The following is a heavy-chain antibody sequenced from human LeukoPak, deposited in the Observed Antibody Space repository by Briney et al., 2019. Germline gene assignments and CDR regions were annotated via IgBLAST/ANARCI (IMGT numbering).Heavy chain of an antibody. D-gene: IGHD3-16*02. J-gene: IGHJ4*02. Sequence: GGSLRLSCAASGFTFSSYAMSWVRQAPGKALEWVSAISGSGGSTYYADSVKGRFTISRDNSKNTLYLQMNSLRAEDTAVYYCAKDPLTYYDYVWGSYRSPPYFDYWGQGTLVTVSS. V-gene: IGHV3-23*01. CDR2: ISGSGGST. CDR3: AKDPLTYYDYVWGSYRSPPYFDY. CDR1: GFTFSSYA.